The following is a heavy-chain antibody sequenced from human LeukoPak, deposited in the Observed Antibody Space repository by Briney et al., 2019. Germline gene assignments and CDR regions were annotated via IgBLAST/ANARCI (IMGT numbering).Heavy chain of an antibody. V-gene: IGHV1-69*13. CDR1: GGTFSGYG. J-gene: IGHJ4*02. CDR3: AGDPPSRGFGVFDY. D-gene: IGHD3-10*01. CDR2: IIPILDAT. Sequence: SVKVSCKASGGTFSGYGFIWVRQAPGQGLEWMGGIIPILDATNYAQSFQGRVTITVDESTSTAYMELSSLRYEDTAVYYCAGDPPSRGFGVFDYWGQGTLVIVSS.